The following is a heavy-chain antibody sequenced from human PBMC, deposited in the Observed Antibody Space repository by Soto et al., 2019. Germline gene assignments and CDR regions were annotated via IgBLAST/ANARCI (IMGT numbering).Heavy chain of an antibody. CDR2: IIPILGIA. CDR1: GGTFSSYT. D-gene: IGHD3-22*01. J-gene: IGHJ4*02. Sequence: QVQLVQSGAEVKKPGSSVKVSCKASGGTFSSYTISWVRQAPGQGLEWMGRIIPILGIANYAQKFQGRVTITADKSTSTAYMELSSLRSEDTAVYYCARIESADYYYDSSGPTVDYWGQGTLVTVSS. CDR3: ARIESADYYYDSSGPTVDY. V-gene: IGHV1-69*02.